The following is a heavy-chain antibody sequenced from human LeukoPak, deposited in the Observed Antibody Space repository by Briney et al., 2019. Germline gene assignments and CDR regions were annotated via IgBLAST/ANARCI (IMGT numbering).Heavy chain of an antibody. V-gene: IGHV3-11*01. CDR3: ASRLWKDGDQDY. J-gene: IGHJ4*02. Sequence: GGTLRLSCAASGFTFSDYYMSWIRQAPGKGLEWVSYISSSGSTIYYADSVKGRFTISRDNAKNSLYLQMNSLRAEDTAVYYCASRLWKDGDQDYWGQGTLVTVSS. D-gene: IGHD1-1*01. CDR1: GFTFSDYY. CDR2: ISSSGSTI.